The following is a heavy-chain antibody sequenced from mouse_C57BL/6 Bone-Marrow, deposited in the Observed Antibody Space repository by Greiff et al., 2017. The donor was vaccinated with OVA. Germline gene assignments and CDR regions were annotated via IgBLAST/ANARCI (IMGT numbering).Heavy chain of an antibody. CDR3: ARPYYYGSSYEYFDV. J-gene: IGHJ1*03. CDR1: GYTFTSYN. D-gene: IGHD1-1*01. V-gene: IGHV1-12*01. Sequence: LQQSGAELVRPGALVKMSCKASGYTFTSYNMHWVKQTPRQGLEWIGAIYPGNGDTSYNQKFKGKATLTVDKSSSTAYMQLSSLTSEDSAVYFCARPYYYGSSYEYFDVWGTGTTVTVSS. CDR2: IYPGNGDT.